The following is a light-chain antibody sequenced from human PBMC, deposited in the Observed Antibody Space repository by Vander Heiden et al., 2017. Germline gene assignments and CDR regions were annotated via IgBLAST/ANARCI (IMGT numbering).Light chain of an antibody. CDR3: AAWDDSVTGRVV. J-gene: IGLJ2*01. CDR1: TSNIGGSY. V-gene: IGLV1-47*01. Sequence: QSLLTQPPSAPGTPGHSATISCSASTSNIGGSYVYWSQQDPGTATNLLIFRNAQRPSGVPDRFSGSESGTSASLAISGLRSEDEADYYCAAWDDSVTGRVVFGGGTKLTVL. CDR2: RNA.